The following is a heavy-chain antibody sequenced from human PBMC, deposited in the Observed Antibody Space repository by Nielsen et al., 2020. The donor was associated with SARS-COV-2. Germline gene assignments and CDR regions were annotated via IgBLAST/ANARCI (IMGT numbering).Heavy chain of an antibody. Sequence: GGSLRLSCAASGFTFSSYGMHWVRQAPGKGLEWVAVISYDGSNKYYADSVKGRFTISRDNSKNTLYLQMNSLRAEDTAVYYCAKEYVEMATIGDYWGQGTLVTVSS. CDR3: AKEYVEMATIGDY. J-gene: IGHJ4*02. CDR2: ISYDGSNK. D-gene: IGHD5-24*01. V-gene: IGHV3-30*18. CDR1: GFTFSSYG.